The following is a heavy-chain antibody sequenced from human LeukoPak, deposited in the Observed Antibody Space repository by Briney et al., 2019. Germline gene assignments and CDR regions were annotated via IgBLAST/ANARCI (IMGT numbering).Heavy chain of an antibody. CDR1: GVTFDDYA. V-gene: IGHV3-9*01. CDR2: ISWNSGSI. CDR3: AKDIRADRNAFDI. D-gene: IGHD3-22*01. Sequence: GGSLRLSCAASGVTFDDYAMHWVRQAPGKGLEWVSGISWNSGSIGYADSVKGRFTISRDNAKNSLYLQMNSLRAEDTALYYCAKDIRADRNAFDIWGQGTMVTVSS. J-gene: IGHJ3*02.